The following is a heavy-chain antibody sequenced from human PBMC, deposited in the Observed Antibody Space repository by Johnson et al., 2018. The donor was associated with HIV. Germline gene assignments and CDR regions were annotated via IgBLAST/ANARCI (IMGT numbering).Heavy chain of an antibody. D-gene: IGHD1-26*01. Sequence: EQLVESGGGVVQPGRSLRLSCSASGFIFSSFTMLWVRQAPGKGLEWISYISSSDSTIYYADSVKGRFTISRDNANNSLYLQMNSLRAEDTAVYYCARDSERGFDIWGQGTMVTVSS. V-gene: IGHV3-48*04. CDR2: ISSSDSTI. CDR1: GFIFSSFT. CDR3: ARDSERGFDI. J-gene: IGHJ3*02.